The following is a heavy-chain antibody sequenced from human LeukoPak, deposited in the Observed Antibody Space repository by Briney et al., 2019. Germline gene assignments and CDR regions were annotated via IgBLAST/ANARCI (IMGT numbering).Heavy chain of an antibody. Sequence: GGSLRLSCAASGFTFSSYAMIWVRQAPGKGLKWVSGISGSGGNTYYAASVKGRFNISRENSNNTLYLQMNSLRAEDTAVYYCARHSRGRWYVFDYWGQGTLVTVSS. J-gene: IGHJ4*02. CDR2: ISGSGGNT. CDR3: ARHSRGRWYVFDY. D-gene: IGHD6-13*01. V-gene: IGHV3-23*01. CDR1: GFTFSSYA.